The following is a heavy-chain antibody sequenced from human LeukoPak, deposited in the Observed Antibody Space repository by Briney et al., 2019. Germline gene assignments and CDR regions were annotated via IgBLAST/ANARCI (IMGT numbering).Heavy chain of an antibody. CDR2: MSPNSGNI. CDR1: GYTFTSYD. J-gene: IGHJ4*02. V-gene: IGHV1-8*01. Sequence: ASVKVSCKASGYTFTSYDINWVRQATGQGLEWMGWMSPNSGNIGYAQNFQGRVTMTRNTSISTAYMELSSLRSEDTAVYYCVRRSFDYLWGSYRLDYWGQGTLVTVSS. CDR3: VRRSFDYLWGSYRLDY. D-gene: IGHD3-16*02.